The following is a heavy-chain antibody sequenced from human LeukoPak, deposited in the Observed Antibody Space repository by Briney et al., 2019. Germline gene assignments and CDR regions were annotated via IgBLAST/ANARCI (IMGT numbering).Heavy chain of an antibody. V-gene: IGHV1-69*05. CDR3: ASWRLGGIAAPLDY. CDR1: GGTFSSYA. D-gene: IGHD6-6*01. CDR2: IIPIFGTA. J-gene: IGHJ4*02. Sequence: ASVRVSCKASGGTFSSYAISWVRQAPGQGLEWMGGIIPIFGTANYAQKFQGRVTITTDESTSTAYMELSSLRSEDTAVYYCASWRLGGIAAPLDYWGRGTLVTVSS.